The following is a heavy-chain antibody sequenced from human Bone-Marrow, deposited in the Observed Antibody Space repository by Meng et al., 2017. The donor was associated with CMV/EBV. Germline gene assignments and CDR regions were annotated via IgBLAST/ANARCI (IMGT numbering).Heavy chain of an antibody. D-gene: IGHD2-21*01. V-gene: IGHV2-5*01. CDR2: IYWNDDK. Sequence: SGPTLVKPTQTLTLTCTFSGFSLSTSGVGVGWIRQPPGKALEWLALIYWNDDKRYSPSLKSRLTITKDTSKNQVVLTMTNMDPVDTPTYYCAYRVPIYFFNHWGQGILVTVSS. CDR1: GFSLSTSGVG. CDR3: AYRVPIYFFNH. J-gene: IGHJ4*02.